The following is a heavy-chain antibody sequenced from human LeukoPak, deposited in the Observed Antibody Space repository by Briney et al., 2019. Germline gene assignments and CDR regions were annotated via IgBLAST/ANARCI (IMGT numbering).Heavy chain of an antibody. CDR1: GYIVTSYD. CDR2: MNPNSGNT. D-gene: IGHD6-13*01. Sequence: ASVKVSCKASGYIVTSYDITWVRQATGQGLEWMGWMNPNSGNTGYAQKFQGRVTMTRNTSISTAYMELSSLRSEDTAVYYCARRYSSSWSSNWFDPWGQGTLVTVSS. J-gene: IGHJ5*02. CDR3: ARRYSSSWSSNWFDP. V-gene: IGHV1-8*01.